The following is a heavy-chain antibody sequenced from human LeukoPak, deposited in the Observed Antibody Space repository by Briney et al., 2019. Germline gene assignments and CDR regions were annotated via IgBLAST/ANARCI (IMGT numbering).Heavy chain of an antibody. Sequence: GGSLSLSCVGSGFVFTSFWMSWVRQAPGKGPEWVANIKEDGREKYYVDSAKGRFTISRDNAKNSLDLQMNNLRVEDTAVYYCATSQTTSGRYGNAFDIWGQGTTVTVSS. D-gene: IGHD6-19*01. CDR3: ATSQTTSGRYGNAFDI. CDR2: IKEDGREK. CDR1: GFVFTSFW. J-gene: IGHJ3*02. V-gene: IGHV3-7*01.